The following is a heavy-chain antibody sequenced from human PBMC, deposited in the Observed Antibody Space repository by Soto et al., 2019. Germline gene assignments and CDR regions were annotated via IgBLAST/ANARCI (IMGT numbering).Heavy chain of an antibody. CDR1: GFTFSSYG. D-gene: IGHD2-2*01. J-gene: IGHJ4*02. V-gene: IGHV3-33*01. Sequence: ESGGGVVQPGRSLRLSCAASGFTFSSYGMHWVRQAPGKGLEWVAIIWYDETHKYYADSVKGRFTISRDNSKNTLYLQMNSLRADDTAVYYCARDCSDTSCPSWGQGTLVTVSS. CDR2: IWYDETHK. CDR3: ARDCSDTSCPS.